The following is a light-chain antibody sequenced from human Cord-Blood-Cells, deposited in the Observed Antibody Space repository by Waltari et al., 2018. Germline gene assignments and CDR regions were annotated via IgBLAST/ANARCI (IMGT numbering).Light chain of an antibody. Sequence: QSALTQPASVSGSPGQSITISCTGTSSDVGSYNLVSWYQQHPGKAPKHMIYEGSKRPSGVSNRFSGSKSGNTASLTISGLQAEDEADYYCCSYAGSSTVFGGGTQLTVL. CDR3: CSYAGSSTV. V-gene: IGLV2-23*01. CDR1: SSDVGSYNL. J-gene: IGLJ7*01. CDR2: EGS.